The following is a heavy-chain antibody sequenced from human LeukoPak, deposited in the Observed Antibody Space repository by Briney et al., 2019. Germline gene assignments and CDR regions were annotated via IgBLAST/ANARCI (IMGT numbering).Heavy chain of an antibody. D-gene: IGHD3-10*01. CDR1: GGSISSSSYY. J-gene: IGHJ5*02. CDR2: IYYSGST. V-gene: IGHV4-39*01. Sequence: SETLSLTCTVPGGSISSSSYYWGWIRQPPGKGLEWIGSIYYSGSTYYNPSLKSRVTISVDMSENQFSLKLSSATAADTAVYCCARHDYYGSGSPNWFDPWGQGTLVTVSS. CDR3: ARHDYYGSGSPNWFDP.